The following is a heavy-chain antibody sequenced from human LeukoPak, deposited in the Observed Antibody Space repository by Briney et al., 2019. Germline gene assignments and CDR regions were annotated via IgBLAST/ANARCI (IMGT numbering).Heavy chain of an antibody. J-gene: IGHJ4*02. Sequence: GASVKVSCKASGYTFTSYDINWVRQATGQGLEWMGWMSPNSGNTGYAQKFQGRVTMTRNTSISTAYMELSSLRSEDTAVYYCARSGRYCSGGSCYWKNFDYWGQGTLVTVSS. V-gene: IGHV1-8*01. D-gene: IGHD2-15*01. CDR1: GYTFTSYD. CDR3: ARSGRYCSGGSCYWKNFDY. CDR2: MSPNSGNT.